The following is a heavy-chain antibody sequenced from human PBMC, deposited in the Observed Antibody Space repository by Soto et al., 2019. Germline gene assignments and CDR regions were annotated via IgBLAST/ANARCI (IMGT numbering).Heavy chain of an antibody. CDR2: ISGSGGST. V-gene: IGHV3-23*01. Sequence: SGGSLRLSCAASGFTFSSYAMSWVRQAPGKGLEWVSAISGSGGSTYYADSVKGRFTISRDNSKNTLYLQMNSLRAEDTAVYYCAKVSSGYDSSGYYPHYWGQGTLVTVSS. J-gene: IGHJ4*02. CDR3: AKVSSGYDSSGYYPHY. CDR1: GFTFSSYA. D-gene: IGHD3-22*01.